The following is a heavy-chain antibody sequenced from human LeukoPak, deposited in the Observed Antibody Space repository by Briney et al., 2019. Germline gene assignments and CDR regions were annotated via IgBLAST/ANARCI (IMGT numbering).Heavy chain of an antibody. CDR1: GFTFSSYA. CDR2: ISGSGGST. J-gene: IGHJ4*02. D-gene: IGHD3-9*01. CDR3: AKDNYDILTGYSDY. V-gene: IGHV3-23*01. Sequence: GGSLRLSCAASGFTFSSYAMSWVRQAPGKGLEWVSAISGSGGSTYYADPVKGRFTISRDNAKNSLYLQMNSLRAEDTALYYCAKDNYDILTGYSDYWGQGTLVTVSS.